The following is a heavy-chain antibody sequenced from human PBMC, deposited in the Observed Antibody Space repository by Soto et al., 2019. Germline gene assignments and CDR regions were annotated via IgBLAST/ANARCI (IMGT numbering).Heavy chain of an antibody. CDR3: ARDGAAALFRPPLTF. CDR2: IYHSGST. D-gene: IGHD6-13*01. J-gene: IGHJ4*02. Sequence: QVQLQESDPGLVRPSGTLSLTCTVSGGSISSTNWWSWVRQPPGKGLEWIGEIYHSGSTNYNPSLQRRVTMSVDKSKNQFSLRLSSVTAADTAVYYCARDGAAALFRPPLTFWGQGTLVTVSS. V-gene: IGHV4-4*02. CDR1: GGSISSTNW.